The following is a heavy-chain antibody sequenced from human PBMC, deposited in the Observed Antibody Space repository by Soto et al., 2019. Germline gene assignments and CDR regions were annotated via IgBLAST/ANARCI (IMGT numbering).Heavy chain of an antibody. CDR1: GFTFSNYA. CDR3: AKKGRWGGTTGDYYYYYMDV. D-gene: IGHD4-17*01. CDR2: ISGSGGST. J-gene: IGHJ6*03. Sequence: EVQLLESGGGLVQPGGSLRLSCAASGFTFSNYAMNWVRQAPGKGLEWVSAISGSGGSTNYADSVKGRFTFTRDNSKNALYLQMNSLRAEDTAVYYCAKKGRWGGTTGDYYYYYMDVWGKGTTVTVSS. V-gene: IGHV3-23*01.